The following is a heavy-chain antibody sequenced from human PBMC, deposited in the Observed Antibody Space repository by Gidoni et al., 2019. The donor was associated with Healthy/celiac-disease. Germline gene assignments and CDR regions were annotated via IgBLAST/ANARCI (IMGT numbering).Heavy chain of an antibody. CDR3: VQQLDEHWFDP. V-gene: IGHV3-30*03. CDR2: ISYDGSNK. CDR1: GFTFSSSG. J-gene: IGHJ5*02. D-gene: IGHD6-13*01. Sequence: QVQLVESGGGVVQPGRSLSLSCPASGFTFSSSGMHWARQAPGKGLEWVAVISYDGSNKYYADSVKGRFTISRDNSKNTLYLKMNSLRAEDTAVYYCVQQLDEHWFDPWGQGTLVTVSS.